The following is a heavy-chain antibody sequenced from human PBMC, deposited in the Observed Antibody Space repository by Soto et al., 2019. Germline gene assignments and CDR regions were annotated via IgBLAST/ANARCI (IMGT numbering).Heavy chain of an antibody. CDR2: IYYSGST. CDR3: ARDARDRSYYYYGMDV. J-gene: IGHJ6*02. V-gene: IGHV4-30-4*01. Sequence: SETLSLTCTVSGGSISSGDYYWSWIRQPPGKGLEWIGYIYYSGSTCYNPSLKSRVTISVDTSKNQFSLKLSSVTAADTAVYYCARDARDRSYYYYGMDVWGQGTTVTVSS. CDR1: GGSISSGDYY.